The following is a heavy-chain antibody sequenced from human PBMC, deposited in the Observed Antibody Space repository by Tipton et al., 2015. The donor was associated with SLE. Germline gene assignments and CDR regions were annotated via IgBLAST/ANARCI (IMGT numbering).Heavy chain of an antibody. Sequence: SLRLSCVTSGFSFSSYGMHWVRQAPGKGREWVAVLWSDGGNKYYADSGKGRFTISRDNSRNTMYLEMNSLRAEDTAVYYCAKDARFGVPGRYWYYDLWGRGTLVTVSS. D-gene: IGHD3-10*01. J-gene: IGHJ2*01. V-gene: IGHV3-33*03. CDR2: LWSDGGNK. CDR3: AKDARFGVPGRYWYYDL. CDR1: GFSFSSYG.